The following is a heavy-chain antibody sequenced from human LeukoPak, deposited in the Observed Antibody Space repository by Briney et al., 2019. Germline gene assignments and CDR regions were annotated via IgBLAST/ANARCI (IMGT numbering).Heavy chain of an antibody. V-gene: IGHV4-61*02. CDR2: IYTSGST. J-gene: IGHJ6*03. CDR3: AREDTAMDYYYYYYMDV. D-gene: IGHD5-18*01. CDR1: GGSISSGSYY. Sequence: PSETLSLTCAVSGGSISSGSYYWSWIRQPAGKGLEWIGRIYTSGSTNYNPSLKSRVTISVDTSKNQFSLKLSSVTAADTAVYYCAREDTAMDYYYYYYMDVWGKGTTVTVSS.